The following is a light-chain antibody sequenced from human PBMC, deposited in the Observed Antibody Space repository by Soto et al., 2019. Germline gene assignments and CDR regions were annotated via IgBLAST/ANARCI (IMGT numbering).Light chain of an antibody. Sequence: EIVLTQFPGTLSLSPGERATLSCRASQSLSSNYLAWYQQKPGQAPRLLIYHASTRATAIPDRFSGSGSGTGFTLTISRLEPEDFAVYYCQKYAHSQTFGQGTKVEIK. V-gene: IGKV3-20*01. CDR2: HAS. J-gene: IGKJ1*01. CDR3: QKYAHSQT. CDR1: QSLSSNY.